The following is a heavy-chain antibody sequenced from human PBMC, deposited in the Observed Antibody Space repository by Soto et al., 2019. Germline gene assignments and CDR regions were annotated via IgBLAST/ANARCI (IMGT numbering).Heavy chain of an antibody. CDR2: INAGNGNT. J-gene: IGHJ6*02. Sequence: QVQLVQSGAEVKKPGASVKVSCKASGYTFTSYAMHWVRQAPGQRLEWMGWINAGNGNTKYSQKFQGRVTITRDTSASTAYMDLSSLRSEDTAVYYCARLTDYYYGMDVWGQGTTVTVSS. CDR3: ARLTDYYYGMDV. V-gene: IGHV1-3*01. D-gene: IGHD3-16*01. CDR1: GYTFTSYA.